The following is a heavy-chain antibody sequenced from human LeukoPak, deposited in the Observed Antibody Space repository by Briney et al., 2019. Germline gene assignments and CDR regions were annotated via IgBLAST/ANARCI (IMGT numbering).Heavy chain of an antibody. CDR3: ARDVDHDDSTGKGLVDF. J-gene: IGHJ3*01. Sequence: ASVKVSCKASGYIFTGYYMHWVRQAAGQGLEWMGWINPNRGGTNYAQKFQGRVTMTRDTSINTAYMELNRLTSDDTALYYCARDVDHDDSTGKGLVDFWGQGTMVTVSS. V-gene: IGHV1-2*02. D-gene: IGHD4-11*01. CDR1: GYIFTGYY. CDR2: INPNRGGT.